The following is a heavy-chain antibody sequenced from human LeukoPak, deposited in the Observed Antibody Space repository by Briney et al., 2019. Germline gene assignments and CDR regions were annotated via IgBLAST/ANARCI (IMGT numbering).Heavy chain of an antibody. CDR2: IKQDGSEK. Sequence: GGSLRLSCAASGFTFSTYWMNWVRQAPGKGLEWVASIKQDGSEKYYVDSVKGRFTISRDNAKNSLYLQMNSLRAEDTAVYYCARVTSLNYYDSSGYYYVGDYFDYWGQGTLVTVSS. D-gene: IGHD3-22*01. V-gene: IGHV3-7*01. J-gene: IGHJ4*02. CDR1: GFTFSTYW. CDR3: ARVTSLNYYDSSGYYYVGDYFDY.